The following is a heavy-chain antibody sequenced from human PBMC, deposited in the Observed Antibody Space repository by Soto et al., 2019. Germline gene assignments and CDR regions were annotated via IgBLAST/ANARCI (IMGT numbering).Heavy chain of an antibody. CDR1: GGSVSSSNW. Sequence: KTSETLSLTCIVSGGSVSSSNWLSWVLQPPGKGLEWIGEIYHSGSTTYNPSLKSRATISVDKSENQFSLRLKSVTAADTAVYYCASVGSDYDNSGYYLPWGPGTLVTVSS. D-gene: IGHD3-22*01. J-gene: IGHJ5*02. V-gene: IGHV4-4*02. CDR2: IYHSGST. CDR3: ASVGSDYDNSGYYLP.